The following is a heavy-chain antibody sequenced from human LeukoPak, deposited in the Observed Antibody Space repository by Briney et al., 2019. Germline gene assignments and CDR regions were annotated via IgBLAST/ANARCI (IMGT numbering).Heavy chain of an antibody. CDR1: GGPFSGYF. CDR3: ARRYYYNLGSFPFDF. Sequence: PSETLSLTCAVSGGPFSGYFWSWIRQSSGKGLEWIGEIHSSGTTNYNPSLNSRVTISEDTSKNQFYLNLSSLTAADTAVYYCARRYYYNLGSFPFDFWGRGPLVTVSS. CDR2: IHSSGTT. D-gene: IGHD3-10*01. J-gene: IGHJ4*02. V-gene: IGHV4-34*01.